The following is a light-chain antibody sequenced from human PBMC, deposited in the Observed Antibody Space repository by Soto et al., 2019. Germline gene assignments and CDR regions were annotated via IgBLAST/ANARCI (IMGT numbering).Light chain of an antibody. Sequence: EIVLTQSPATLSVSPGERATLSCRASQSISTNLAWFLQKPGQAPRLLISRASTRATGIPARFSGSGSGTEFTLTISSLQSEDFAVYYCQQSYNWPWTFGQGTKVEVE. CDR1: QSISTN. CDR3: QQSYNWPWT. CDR2: RAS. J-gene: IGKJ1*01. V-gene: IGKV3-15*01.